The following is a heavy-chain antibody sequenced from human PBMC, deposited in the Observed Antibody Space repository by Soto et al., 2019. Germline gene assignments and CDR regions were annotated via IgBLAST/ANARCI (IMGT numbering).Heavy chain of an antibody. CDR3: ARGARYNRNFRDNWFDP. Sequence: VGGVKVSCKASGYTFTSYAMHWVRQAPGQRLEGMGWINAGNGNTKYSQKFQGRVTITRDTSASTAYMELSSLRSKATAVYYCARGARYNRNFRDNWFDPWGQGTPGTVPS. CDR2: INAGNGNT. CDR1: GYTFTSYA. D-gene: IGHD1-7*01. V-gene: IGHV1-3*01. J-gene: IGHJ5*02.